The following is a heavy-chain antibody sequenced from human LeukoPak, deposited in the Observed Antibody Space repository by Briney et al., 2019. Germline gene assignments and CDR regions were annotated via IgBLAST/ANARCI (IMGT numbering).Heavy chain of an antibody. CDR1: GFTVSGNY. V-gene: IGHV3-53*01. Sequence: PGGSLRLSCAVSGFTVSGNYMSWVRQAPGKGLEWVSLIYSGGTIYYADSVKGRFTISRDNAKNSLYLQMNSLRAEDTAVYYCARSRYCSSTSCYVRGDYWGQGTLVTVSS. J-gene: IGHJ4*02. CDR2: IYSGGTI. D-gene: IGHD2-2*01. CDR3: ARSRYCSSTSCYVRGDY.